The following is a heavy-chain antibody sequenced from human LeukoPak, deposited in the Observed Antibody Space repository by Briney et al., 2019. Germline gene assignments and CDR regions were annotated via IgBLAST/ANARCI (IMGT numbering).Heavy chain of an antibody. V-gene: IGHV4-61*02. J-gene: IGHJ5*02. CDR2: IYTSGPT. CDR1: GGSISSGSYY. CDR3: ARDSISASPLWFDP. D-gene: IGHD6-13*01. Sequence: PSETLSLTCTISGGSISSGSYYWSWIRQPAGKGLEWIGRIYTSGPTTYNPSLNSRVTISLDTSKNQFSLKLTSVTAADTAVYYCARDSISASPLWFDPWGQGTLVTVSS.